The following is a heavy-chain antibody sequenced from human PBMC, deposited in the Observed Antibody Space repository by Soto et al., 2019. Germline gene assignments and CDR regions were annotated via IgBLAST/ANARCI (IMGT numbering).Heavy chain of an antibody. CDR2: IDTDGGGT. Sequence: DVQLVESGGGLVQPGGSLRVSCAASGFTLGSHRIHWVRQPPGKGLEWVSRIDTDGGGTSYADSVKGRFTISTDNAKNTVYLQMNGLRAEGTAVYYCAPVFDLWGQGTLVTVSS. CDR1: GFTLGSHR. J-gene: IGHJ5*02. V-gene: IGHV3-74*01. CDR3: APVFDL.